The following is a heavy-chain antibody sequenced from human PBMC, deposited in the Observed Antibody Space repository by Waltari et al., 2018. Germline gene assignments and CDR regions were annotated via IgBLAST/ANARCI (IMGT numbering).Heavy chain of an antibody. V-gene: IGHV4-4*07. J-gene: IGHJ6*03. CDR1: GGSISSYY. Sequence: QVQLQESGPGLVKPSETLSLTCTVSGGSISSYYWSWIRQPAGKGLEWIGRIYTSGSTNYNPSLKSRVTMSVDTSKNQFSLKLSSVTAADTAVYYCARVPQVPIVGATTSYYYYYMDVWGKGTTVTVSS. CDR3: ARVPQVPIVGATTSYYYYYMDV. D-gene: IGHD1-26*01. CDR2: IYTSGST.